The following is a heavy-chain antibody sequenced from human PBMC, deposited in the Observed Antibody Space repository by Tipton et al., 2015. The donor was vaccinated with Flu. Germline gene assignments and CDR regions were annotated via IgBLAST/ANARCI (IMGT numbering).Heavy chain of an antibody. CDR1: GGSFSGYY. Sequence: GLVKPSETLSLTCAVYGGSFSGYYWSWIRQPPGKGLEWIGEINHSGSTNYNPSLKSRVTISVDTSKNQFSLKLSSVTAADTAVYYCARGKINIPWPELLPHDAFDIWGHGTMVPVSS. CDR2: INHSGST. J-gene: IGHJ3*02. D-gene: IGHD1-26*01. CDR3: ARGKINIPWPELLPHDAFDI. V-gene: IGHV4-34*01.